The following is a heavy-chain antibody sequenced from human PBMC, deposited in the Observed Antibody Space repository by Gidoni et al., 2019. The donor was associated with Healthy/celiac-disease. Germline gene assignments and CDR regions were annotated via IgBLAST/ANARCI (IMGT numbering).Heavy chain of an antibody. D-gene: IGHD6-19*01. CDR2: IKQDVSEK. V-gene: IGHV3-7*01. J-gene: IGHJ4*02. Sequence: EVQLVESGGGLVQPGGSLRRSCAASGFTFSSYWMSWVRQAPGKGLEWVANIKQDVSEKYYVDSVKGRFTISRDNAKNSLYLQMNSLRAEDTAVYYCAREFIKSIAVAGDYWGQGTLVTVSS. CDR3: AREFIKSIAVAGDY. CDR1: GFTFSSYW.